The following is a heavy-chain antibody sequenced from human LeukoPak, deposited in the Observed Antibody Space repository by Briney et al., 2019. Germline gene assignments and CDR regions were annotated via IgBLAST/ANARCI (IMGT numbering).Heavy chain of an antibody. V-gene: IGHV3-23*01. D-gene: IGHD6-19*01. CDR2: ISDNGGST. CDR1: GFTFSSYA. CDR3: AKVRFGSGWYDN. Sequence: GSLRLSCAASGFTFSSYAMSWVRQAPGKGLEWVSVISDNGGSTYYADSVKGRFTISRDNSKNMLYLQMNSLRVEDTAVYYCAKVRFGSGWYDNWGQGTLVTVSS. J-gene: IGHJ5*02.